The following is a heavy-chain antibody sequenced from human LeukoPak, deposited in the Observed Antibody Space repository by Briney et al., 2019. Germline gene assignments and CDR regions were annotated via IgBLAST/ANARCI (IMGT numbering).Heavy chain of an antibody. Sequence: GGSLRLSCAASGFTFSSYWMHWVRQAPGKGLVWVSRINSDGSSTSYADSVKGRFTISRDNAKNTLYLQMNSLRAEDTAVYYCARGRGFYSSGWYNRYYFDYWGQGTLVTVSS. D-gene: IGHD6-19*01. CDR1: GFTFSSYW. CDR3: ARGRGFYSSGWYNRYYFDY. CDR2: INSDGSST. V-gene: IGHV3-74*01. J-gene: IGHJ4*02.